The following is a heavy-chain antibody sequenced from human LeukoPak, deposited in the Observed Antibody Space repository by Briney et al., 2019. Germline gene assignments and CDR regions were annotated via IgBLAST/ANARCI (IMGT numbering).Heavy chain of an antibody. CDR2: ISGSGGST. Sequence: PGGSLRLSCAASGFTFSSYAMSWVRQAPGKGLEWVSAISGSGGSTYYADSVKGRFTISRDNSKNTLYLQMNSLRAEDTAVYYCATSSGYYFPYYYYYMDVWGKGTTVTVSS. J-gene: IGHJ6*03. CDR1: GFTFSSYA. V-gene: IGHV3-23*01. CDR3: ATSSGYYFPYYYYYMDV. D-gene: IGHD3-22*01.